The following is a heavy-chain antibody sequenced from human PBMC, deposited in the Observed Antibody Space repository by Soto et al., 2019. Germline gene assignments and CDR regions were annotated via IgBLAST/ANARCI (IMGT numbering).Heavy chain of an antibody. CDR2: ISGSGRDT. J-gene: IGHJ3*02. CDR3: ARHRIVGAAFDAFDI. CDR1: GFTFSNYA. Sequence: PGGSLRLSCEASGFTFSNYAMSWVRQAPGKGLEWVSGISGSGRDTYYADSVKGRLTISRDNAKNTLFLQMNSLKASDTAMYYCARHRIVGAAFDAFDIWAQGTL. D-gene: IGHD1-26*01. V-gene: IGHV3-23*01.